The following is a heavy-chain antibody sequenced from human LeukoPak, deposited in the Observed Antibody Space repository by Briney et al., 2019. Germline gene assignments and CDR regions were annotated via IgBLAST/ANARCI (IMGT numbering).Heavy chain of an antibody. CDR2: INNDGRSA. V-gene: IGHV3-74*01. Sequence: GGSLRLSCAASGFTFSSYWIHWVRQAPGKGLEWVSRINNDGRSATYADSVKGRFTVSRDNSKNTLYLQMNSLRAEDTAVYYCAKGKAAAGTRFGMDVWGQGTTVTVSS. CDR3: AKGKAAAGTRFGMDV. CDR1: GFTFSSYW. J-gene: IGHJ6*02. D-gene: IGHD6-13*01.